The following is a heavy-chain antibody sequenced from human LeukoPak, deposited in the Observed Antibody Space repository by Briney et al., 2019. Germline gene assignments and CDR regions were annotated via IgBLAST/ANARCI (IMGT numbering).Heavy chain of an antibody. D-gene: IGHD5-18*01. CDR1: GYSISSGYY. V-gene: IGHV4-30-4*08. CDR2: IYYSGST. CDR3: AREDTAMVTDY. J-gene: IGHJ4*02. Sequence: SETLSLTCAVSGYSISSGYYWGWIRQPPGKGLEWIGYIYYSGSTYYNPSLKSRVTISVDTSKNQFSLKLSSVTAADTAVYYCAREDTAMVTDYWGQGTLVTVSS.